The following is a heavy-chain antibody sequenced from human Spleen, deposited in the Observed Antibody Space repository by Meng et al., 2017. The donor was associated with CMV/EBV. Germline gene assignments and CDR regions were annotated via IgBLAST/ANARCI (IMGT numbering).Heavy chain of an antibody. V-gene: IGHV3-23*01. CDR1: GFTFSSYA. D-gene: IGHD3-16*01. CDR3: AKMIDV. J-gene: IGHJ6*02. Sequence: GESLKISCAASGFTFSSYAMSWVRQAPGKGLEWVSSISGSGSNTYYTDSVKGRFTISRDNSKNTLYLQMNSLRAEDTAVYYCAKMIDVWGQGTTVTVSS. CDR2: ISGSGSNT.